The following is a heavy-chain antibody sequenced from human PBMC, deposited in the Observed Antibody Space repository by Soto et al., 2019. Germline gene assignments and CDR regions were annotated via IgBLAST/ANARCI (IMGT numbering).Heavy chain of an antibody. Sequence: PGGSLRLSCAASGFTFSSYSINWVRQAPGKGLEWVSSISSSSSYIYYADSVKGRFTISRDNAKNSLYLQMNSLRAEDTAVYYCARDTAVAGLQNEPYDYWGQGTLVTVSS. CDR1: GFTFSSYS. CDR2: ISSSSSYI. V-gene: IGHV3-21*01. D-gene: IGHD6-19*01. CDR3: ARDTAVAGLQNEPYDY. J-gene: IGHJ4*02.